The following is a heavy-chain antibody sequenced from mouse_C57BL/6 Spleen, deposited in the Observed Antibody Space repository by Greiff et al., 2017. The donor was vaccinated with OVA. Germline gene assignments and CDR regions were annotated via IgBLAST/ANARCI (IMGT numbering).Heavy chain of an antibody. D-gene: IGHD2-4*01. CDR3: ARLGDYDGVAY. Sequence: VQLQQSGPELVKPGASVKIPCKASGYTFTDYNMDWVKQSHGKSLEWIGDINPNNGGTIYNQKFKGKATLTVDKSSSTAYMELRSLTSEDTAVYYCARLGDYDGVAYWGQGTLVTVSA. CDR1: GYTFTDYN. J-gene: IGHJ3*01. V-gene: IGHV1-18*01. CDR2: INPNNGGT.